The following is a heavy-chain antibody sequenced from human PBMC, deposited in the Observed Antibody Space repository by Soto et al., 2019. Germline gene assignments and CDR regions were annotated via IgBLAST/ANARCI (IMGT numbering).Heavy chain of an antibody. CDR2: VYYSGTT. Sequence: PSETLSLTCSVSGGSVSDKTYYWSWIRQPPGKRLEWIGYVYYSGTTNYNPSLKSRVTISVDLSKNRFSLRLSSVTTADTALYYCARTTAVPNTLRSRYFFDYWGQGTLVTVPP. CDR3: ARTTAVPNTLRSRYFFDY. CDR1: GGSVSDKTYY. D-gene: IGHD4-17*01. J-gene: IGHJ4*02. V-gene: IGHV4-61*01.